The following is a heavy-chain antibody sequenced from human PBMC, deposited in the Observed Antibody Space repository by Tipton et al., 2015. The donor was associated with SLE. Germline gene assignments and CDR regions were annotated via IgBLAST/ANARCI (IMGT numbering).Heavy chain of an antibody. CDR2: ISYDGSNK. Sequence: SLRLSCAASGFTFSSYGMHWVRQAPGKGLEWVAVISYDGSNKYYADSVKGRFTISRDNSKNTLYLQMNSLRAEDTAVYYCAALGGTYYYYYMDVWGKGTTVTVPS. CDR3: AALGGTYYYYYMDV. J-gene: IGHJ6*03. CDR1: GFTFSSYG. V-gene: IGHV3-30*03. D-gene: IGHD3-16*01.